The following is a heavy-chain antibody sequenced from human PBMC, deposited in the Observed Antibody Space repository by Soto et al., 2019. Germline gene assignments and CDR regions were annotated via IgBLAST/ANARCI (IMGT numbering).Heavy chain of an antibody. J-gene: IGHJ4*02. D-gene: IGHD4-17*01. CDR1: GASISSRGFY. Sequence: QVQLQESGPGLVKPSQTLSLTCPVSGASISSRGFYWTWIRQLPGKGLEWIGYISYSGSTNYSPSLKSRLNISIDTPDNHFSLKLTSVTAADTAVYYCARQSTVTGNYYFDSWGQGTLVTVAT. V-gene: IGHV4-31*03. CDR3: ARQSTVTGNYYFDS. CDR2: ISYSGST.